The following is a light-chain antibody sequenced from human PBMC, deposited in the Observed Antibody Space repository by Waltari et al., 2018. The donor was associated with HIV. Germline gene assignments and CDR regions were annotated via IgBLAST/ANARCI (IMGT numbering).Light chain of an antibody. CDR3: SSFAGGDDGVV. J-gene: IGLJ2*01. CDR1: SSDIGSYNY. CDR2: EVN. Sequence: QSALTQPPSASGSPGQSVTISCTGASSDIGSYNYVSWYQQHPDKAPKLIIYEVNKRPSVVPARFSGAKSGNVAALSVSGLQADDEADYFCSSFAGGDDGVVFGGGTKLTVL. V-gene: IGLV2-8*01.